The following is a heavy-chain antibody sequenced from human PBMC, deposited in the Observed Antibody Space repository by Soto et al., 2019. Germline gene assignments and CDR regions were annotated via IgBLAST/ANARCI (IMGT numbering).Heavy chain of an antibody. CDR2: ISSSSSTI. V-gene: IGHV3-48*01. CDR3: AELSRFGAGGGYDPFDI. J-gene: IGHJ3*02. Sequence: GGSLRLSCAASGFTFSSYSMNWVRQAPGKGLEWVSYISSSSSTIYYADSVKGRFTISRDNAKNSLYLQMNSLRAEDTAVYYCAELSRFGAGGGYDPFDIWGQGTMVTVSS. D-gene: IGHD3-10*01. CDR1: GFTFSSYS.